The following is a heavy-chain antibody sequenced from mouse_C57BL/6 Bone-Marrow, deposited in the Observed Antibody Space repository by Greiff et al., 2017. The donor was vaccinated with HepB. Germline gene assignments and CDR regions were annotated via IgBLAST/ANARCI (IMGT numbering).Heavy chain of an antibody. V-gene: IGHV5-4*01. CDR2: ISDGGSYT. Sequence: EVQRVESGGGLVKPGGSLKLSCAASGFTFSSYAMSWVRQTPEKRLEWVATISDGGSYTYYPDNVKGRFTIARDNAKNTLYLQISHLKSEDTAMYYCARDHYGSSYDCDYWGQGTTLTVSS. CDR1: GFTFSSYA. J-gene: IGHJ2*01. D-gene: IGHD1-1*01. CDR3: ARDHYGSSYDCDY.